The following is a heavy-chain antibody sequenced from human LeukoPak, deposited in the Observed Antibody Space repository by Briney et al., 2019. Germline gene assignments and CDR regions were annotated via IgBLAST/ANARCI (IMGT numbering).Heavy chain of an antibody. CDR3: AKAGDMVRGDPTYAFDI. V-gene: IGHV3-30*02. CDR2: IRYDGSNK. Sequence: GGSLRLSCAASGFTFSSYGMHWVRQAPGKGLEWVAFIRYDGSNKYYADSVKGRFTISRDNSKNTLYLQMNSLRAEDTAVYYCAKAGDMVRGDPTYAFDIWGQGTMVTVSS. J-gene: IGHJ3*02. D-gene: IGHD3-10*01. CDR1: GFTFSSYG.